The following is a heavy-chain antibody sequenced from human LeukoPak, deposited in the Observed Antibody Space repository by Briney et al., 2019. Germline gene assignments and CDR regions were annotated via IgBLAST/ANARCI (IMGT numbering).Heavy chain of an antibody. D-gene: IGHD6-19*01. CDR1: GYTFIDYY. V-gene: IGHV1-2*02. J-gene: IGHJ4*02. CDR2: INPNGGAT. CDR3: ARSGYNSGWAFDF. Sequence: ASVKVSCXASGYTFIDYYMHWVRQAPGQGLEWIGWINPNGGATDYAQNFQGRVTLTRDTSISTAYMELSSLRSDDTAVYYCARSGYNSGWAFDFWGQGTLVTVSS.